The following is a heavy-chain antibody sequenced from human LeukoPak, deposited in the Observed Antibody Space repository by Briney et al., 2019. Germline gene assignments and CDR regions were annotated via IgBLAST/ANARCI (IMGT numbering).Heavy chain of an antibody. V-gene: IGHV4-34*01. D-gene: IGHD3-22*01. CDR1: GGSFSGYY. J-gene: IGHJ4*02. CDR2: INHSGST. CDR3: ARHGGRFFYDSSGQIFDY. Sequence: SETLSLTCAVYGGSFSGYYWRWIRQPPGKGLEWIGEINHSGSTNYNPSLKSRVTISVDTSKNQFSLKLSSVTAADTAVYYCARHGGRFFYDSSGQIFDYWGQGTLVTVSS.